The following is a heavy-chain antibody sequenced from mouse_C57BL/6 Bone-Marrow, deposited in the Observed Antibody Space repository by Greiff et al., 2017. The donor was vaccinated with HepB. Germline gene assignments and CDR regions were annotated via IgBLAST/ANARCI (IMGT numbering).Heavy chain of an antibody. J-gene: IGHJ4*01. Sequence: EVHLVASGGGLVKPGGSLKLSCAASGFTFSSYAMSWVRQTPEKRLEWVASISSGGSTYYPDSVKGRFTISRDNARNILYLQMSSLRSEDTAMYYCARGGITTSYAMDYWGQGTSGTVSS. CDR3: ARGGITTSYAMDY. D-gene: IGHD2-4*01. V-gene: IGHV5-6-5*01. CDR2: ISSGGST. CDR1: GFTFSSYA.